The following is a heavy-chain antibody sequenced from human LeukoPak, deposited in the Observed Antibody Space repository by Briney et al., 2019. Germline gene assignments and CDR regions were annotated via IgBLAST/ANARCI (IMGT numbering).Heavy chain of an antibody. J-gene: IGHJ4*02. CDR1: GFTFSSYS. CDR2: ISSNSSGI. CDR3: ARGSGYDSPFDC. D-gene: IGHD5-12*01. V-gene: IGHV3-48*02. Sequence: GGSLRVSCAASGFTFSSYSMNWVRQAPGKGLEWVSYISSNSSGIYYADSVKGRFTISRDNAKNSLYLQMNSLRDEDTAVYYCARGSGYDSPFDCWGQGTLVTVSS.